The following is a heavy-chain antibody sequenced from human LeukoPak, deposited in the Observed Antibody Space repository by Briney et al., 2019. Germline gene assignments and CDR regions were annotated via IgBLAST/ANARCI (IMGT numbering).Heavy chain of an antibody. CDR2: IYYSGST. V-gene: IGHV4-39*01. Sequence: SETLSLTCTVSGGSISSSSYYWGWVRQPPGKGLEWIGSIYYSGSTYYNPSLKSRVTISVDTSKSQFSLKLSSVTAADTAVYYCARGPRITIFGVVRSNTLDFDYWGQGTLVTVSS. CDR3: ARGPRITIFGVVRSNTLDFDY. D-gene: IGHD3-3*01. CDR1: GGSISSSSYY. J-gene: IGHJ4*02.